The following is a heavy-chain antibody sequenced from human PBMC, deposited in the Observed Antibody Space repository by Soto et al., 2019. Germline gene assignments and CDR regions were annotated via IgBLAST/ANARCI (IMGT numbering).Heavy chain of an antibody. CDR1: GFTFIDYP. CDR2: VSASGSGA. J-gene: IGHJ4*02. Sequence: GGSLRLSCASSGFTFIDYPMTWVRQAPGKGLEWVSVVSASGSGAYYTDSVKGRFTASRDNFKNTLYLQMNSLRVEDTAVYYCAKTIRQGVAEYEYWGREPWSPSPQ. CDR3: AKTIRQGVAEYEY. D-gene: IGHD3-3*01. V-gene: IGHV3-23*01.